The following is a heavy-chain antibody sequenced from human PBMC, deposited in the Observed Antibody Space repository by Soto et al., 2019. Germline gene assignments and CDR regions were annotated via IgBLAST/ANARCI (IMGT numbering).Heavy chain of an antibody. CDR1: GDPISSDGYY. CDR2: IYHSGST. Sequence: TLSLTCTVSGDPISSDGYYWSWIRQRPGKGLEWLGYIYHSGSTYYNLSLKSRVTISVDTSKNRFSLKVNSMTAADTAIYFCARAQGKDYHRMDVWGQGTTVTVSS. D-gene: IGHD2-15*01. J-gene: IGHJ6*02. CDR3: ARAQGKDYHRMDV. V-gene: IGHV4-31*03.